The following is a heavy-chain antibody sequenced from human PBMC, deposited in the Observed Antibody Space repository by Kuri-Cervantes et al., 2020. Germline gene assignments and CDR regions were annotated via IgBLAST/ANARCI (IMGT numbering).Heavy chain of an antibody. Sequence: ASVKVSCKASGYTFANYGISWVRQAPGQGLEWMGWISAYNGDTNYAQKLQGRVTMTTDTSTSTAYMELRSLRSDDTAVYYCARDVEQQPQKGGWFDPWGQGTLVTVSS. V-gene: IGHV1-18*01. J-gene: IGHJ5*02. CDR2: ISAYNGDT. CDR1: GYTFANYG. D-gene: IGHD6-13*01. CDR3: ARDVEQQPQKGGWFDP.